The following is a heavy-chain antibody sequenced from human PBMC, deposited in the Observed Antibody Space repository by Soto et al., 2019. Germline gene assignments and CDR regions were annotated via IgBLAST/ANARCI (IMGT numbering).Heavy chain of an antibody. Sequence: QVQLVQSGAEVKKPGSSVKVSCKASGGTFSSYTISWVRQAPGQGLEWMGRIIPILGIANYAQKFQGRVTITADKSTSTAYMELSSLRSEDTAVYYCARAKWDYYYGMDVWGQGTTVTVSS. D-gene: IGHD1-26*01. V-gene: IGHV1-69*02. J-gene: IGHJ6*02. CDR3: ARAKWDYYYGMDV. CDR1: GGTFSSYT. CDR2: IIPILGIA.